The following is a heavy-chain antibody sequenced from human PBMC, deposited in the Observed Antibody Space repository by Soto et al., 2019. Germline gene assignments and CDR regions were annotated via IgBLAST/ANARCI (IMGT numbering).Heavy chain of an antibody. CDR1: GGTFSSYS. CDR2: IIPIFGTA. J-gene: IGHJ4*02. D-gene: IGHD1-26*01. V-gene: IGHV1-69*01. CDR3: ARDGGRHSGGIDY. Sequence: QVQLVQSGAEVKKPGSSVKVSCKASGGTFSSYSINWVRQAPGQGLEWMGEIIPIFGTANYAQKFQARVTITADEATSTAYMELSSLRSEDTAVYYCARDGGRHSGGIDYWGQGTVVTVSS.